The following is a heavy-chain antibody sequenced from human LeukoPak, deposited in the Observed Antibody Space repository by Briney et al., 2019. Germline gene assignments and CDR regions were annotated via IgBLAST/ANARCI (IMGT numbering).Heavy chain of an antibody. CDR1: GFTFSSYW. CDR3: ARSLRRTFRLSGYDSHAFDI. D-gene: IGHD5-12*01. J-gene: IGHJ3*02. CDR2: IKQDGSEK. V-gene: IGHV3-7*01. Sequence: GGSLRLSCATSGFTFSSYWMNWVRQAPGKGLEWVANIKQDGSEKYYVDSVKGRFTISRDNAKNSLYLQMNSLRADDTALYYCARSLRRTFRLSGYDSHAFDIWGQGTMVTVSS.